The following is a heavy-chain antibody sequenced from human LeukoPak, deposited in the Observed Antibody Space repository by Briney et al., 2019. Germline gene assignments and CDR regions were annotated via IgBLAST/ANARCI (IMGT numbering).Heavy chain of an antibody. J-gene: IGHJ6*03. Sequence: GGSLRLSCAASGFTVSSNYMSWVRQAPGKGLEWVSVIYSGGSTYYADSVKGRFTISRDNSKNTLYLQMNSLRAEDTAVYYCAKGIVVVPAAIRPYMDVWGKGTTVTVSS. V-gene: IGHV3-53*01. D-gene: IGHD2-2*01. CDR2: IYSGGST. CDR3: AKGIVVVPAAIRPYMDV. CDR1: GFTVSSNY.